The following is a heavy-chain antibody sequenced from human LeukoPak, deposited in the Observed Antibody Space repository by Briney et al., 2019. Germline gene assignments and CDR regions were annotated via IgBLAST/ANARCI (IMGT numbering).Heavy chain of an antibody. D-gene: IGHD4-17*01. CDR1: GFTFSSYA. J-gene: IGHJ6*03. V-gene: IGHV3-23*01. CDR2: ISGSGGST. Sequence: GGSLRLSCAASGFTFSSYAMSSVRHAPGKGLEWVSAISGSGGSTYYADSVKGRFTISRDNSKNTLYLQMNSLRAEDTAVYYCAKYYGDYAYYYYMDVWGKGTTVTVSS. CDR3: AKYYGDYAYYYYMDV.